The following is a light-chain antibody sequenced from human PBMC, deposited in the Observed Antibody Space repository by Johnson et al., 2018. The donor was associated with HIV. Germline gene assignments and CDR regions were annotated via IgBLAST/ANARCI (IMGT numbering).Light chain of an antibody. V-gene: IGLV1-51*02. CDR2: ENN. J-gene: IGLJ1*01. CDR1: SSNIGNNY. Sequence: QSVLTQPPSVSAAPGQKVTISCSGSSSNIGNNYVSWYQQVPGTAPKLLIYENNKRPPGIPDRFSGPKSGTSATPGITGLHAGDEADYYCGTWDSSLGAYVFATETKVTVL. CDR3: GTWDSSLGAYV.